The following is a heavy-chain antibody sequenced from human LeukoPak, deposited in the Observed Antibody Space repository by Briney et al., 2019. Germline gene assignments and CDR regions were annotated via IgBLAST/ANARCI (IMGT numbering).Heavy chain of an antibody. Sequence: SQTLSLTCTVSGGSISSGGYYWSWIRQPPGKGLEWIGYIYHSGSTYYNPSLKSRVTISVDRSKNQFSLKLSSVTAADTAVYYCAREWIVAGSFDYWGQGTLVTVSS. CDR3: AREWIVAGSFDY. V-gene: IGHV4-30-2*01. CDR2: IYHSGST. J-gene: IGHJ4*02. D-gene: IGHD5-12*01. CDR1: GGSISSGGYY.